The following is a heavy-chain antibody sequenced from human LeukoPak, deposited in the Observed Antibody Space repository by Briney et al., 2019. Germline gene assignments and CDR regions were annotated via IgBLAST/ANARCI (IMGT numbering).Heavy chain of an antibody. J-gene: IGHJ4*02. CDR1: GYSISSGYY. Sequence: SETLSLTCTVSGYSISSGYYWGWIRQPPGKGLEWIGSIYHSGSTYYNPSLKSRVTISVDTSKNQFSLKLSSVTAADTAVYYCARVTLFRGAQIDSWGQGTLVTVSS. CDR3: ARVTLFRGAQIDS. D-gene: IGHD3-10*01. CDR2: IYHSGST. V-gene: IGHV4-38-2*02.